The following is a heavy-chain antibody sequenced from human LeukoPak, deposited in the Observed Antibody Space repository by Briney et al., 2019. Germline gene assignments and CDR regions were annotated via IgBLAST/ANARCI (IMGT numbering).Heavy chain of an antibody. V-gene: IGHV4-59*03. Sequence: SETLSLTCTVSGGSISSYSWSWIRQPPGMGLEWIGYIYYSGSTNYNPSLKNRVTISVDTSKDQFSLRLTSVTAADTAMYYCAGSFLGDWYFDLWGRGTLVTVSS. CDR3: AGSFLGDWYFDL. CDR2: IYYSGST. CDR1: GGSISSYS. D-gene: IGHD1-26*01. J-gene: IGHJ2*01.